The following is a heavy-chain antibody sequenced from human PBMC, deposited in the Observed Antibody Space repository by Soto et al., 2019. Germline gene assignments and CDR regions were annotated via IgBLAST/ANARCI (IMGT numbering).Heavy chain of an antibody. CDR3: ARARKYYYDSSGSPGILDY. J-gene: IGHJ4*02. CDR1: GFTFSDYY. D-gene: IGHD3-22*01. CDR2: ISSSSSYT. Sequence: GGSLRLSCAASGFTFSDYYMSWIRQAPGKGLEWVSYISSSSSYTNYADSVKGRFTISRDNAKNSLYLQMNSLRAEDTAVYYCARARKYYYDSSGSPGILDYWGQGTLVTVSS. V-gene: IGHV3-11*06.